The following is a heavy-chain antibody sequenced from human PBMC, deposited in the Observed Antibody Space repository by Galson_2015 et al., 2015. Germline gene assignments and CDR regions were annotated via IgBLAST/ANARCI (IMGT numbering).Heavy chain of an antibody. CDR1: GFTFSSYA. J-gene: IGHJ4*02. CDR2: ISGSGGST. V-gene: IGHV3-23*01. D-gene: IGHD2-2*01. CDR3: AKGYCNSTSCYVDY. Sequence: SLRLSCAASGFTFSSYAMSWVRQAPGKGLEWVSAISGSGGSTYYADSVEGRFTISRDNSKNTLYLQMNSLRAEDTAVYYCAKGYCNSTSCYVDYWGQGTLVTVSS.